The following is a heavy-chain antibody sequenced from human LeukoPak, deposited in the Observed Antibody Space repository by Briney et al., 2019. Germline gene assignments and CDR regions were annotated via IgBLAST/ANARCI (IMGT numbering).Heavy chain of an antibody. D-gene: IGHD3-10*01. V-gene: IGHV4-34*01. CDR3: ARAEIRRPYCSSTSCSYYYGSGSYYSLGY. Sequence: PSETLSLTCAVYGGSFSGYYWSWIRQPPGKGLEWIGEINHSGSTNYSPSLKSRVTISVDTSKNQFSLKLSSVTAADTAVYYCARAEIRRPYCSSTSCSYYYGSGSYYSLGYWGQGTLVTVSS. J-gene: IGHJ4*02. CDR1: GGSFSGYY. CDR2: INHSGST.